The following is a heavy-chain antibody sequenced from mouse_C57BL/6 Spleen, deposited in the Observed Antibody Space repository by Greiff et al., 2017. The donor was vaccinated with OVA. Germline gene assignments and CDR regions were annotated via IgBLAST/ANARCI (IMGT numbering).Heavy chain of an antibody. D-gene: IGHD2-5*01. V-gene: IGHV1-78*01. CDR1: GYTFTDHT. CDR2: IYPRDGST. Sequence: VKLMESDAELVKPGASVKISCKVSGYTFTDHTIHWMKQRPEQGLEWIGYIYPRDGSTKYNEKFKGKATLTADKSSSTAYMQLNSLTSEDSAVYFCARSGDLYYSNLWYFDVWGTGTTVTVSS. J-gene: IGHJ1*03. CDR3: ARSGDLYYSNLWYFDV.